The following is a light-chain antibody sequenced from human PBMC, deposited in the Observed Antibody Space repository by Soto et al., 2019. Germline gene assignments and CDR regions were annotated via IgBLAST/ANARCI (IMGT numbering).Light chain of an antibody. Sequence: QSALTQPASVSGSPGQSITISCTGTSSDVGSYNLVSWYQQHPGKAPKFMIHEGTKRPSGVSNRFSGSKSGNTASLTISGLQAEDEADYYCCSYAGSRHYVFGTGTKLTVL. CDR1: SSDVGSYNL. CDR2: EGT. V-gene: IGLV2-23*01. CDR3: CSYAGSRHYV. J-gene: IGLJ1*01.